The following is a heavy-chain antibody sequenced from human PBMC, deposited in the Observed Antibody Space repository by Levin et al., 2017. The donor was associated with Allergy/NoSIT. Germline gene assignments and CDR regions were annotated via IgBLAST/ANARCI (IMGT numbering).Heavy chain of an antibody. CDR2: IHQDGSEK. CDR1: GFRFGAHW. Sequence: GGSLRLSCAVSGFRFGAHWMSWVRQAPGKGLEWVANIHQDGSEKYYVDSVKGRFTISRDNAKNSLYLQMNSLRAEDTALYYCARGTKSVVMTAIRPLDYWGQGTLVTVSS. J-gene: IGHJ4*02. CDR3: ARGTKSVVMTAIRPLDY. D-gene: IGHD2-21*02. V-gene: IGHV3-7*01.